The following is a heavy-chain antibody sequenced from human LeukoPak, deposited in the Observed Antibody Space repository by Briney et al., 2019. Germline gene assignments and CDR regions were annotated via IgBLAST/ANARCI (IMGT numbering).Heavy chain of an antibody. CDR3: ARNYGDQYYFDY. D-gene: IGHD4-17*01. CDR1: GFTFSSYA. J-gene: IGHJ4*02. CDR2: ISYDGSNK. V-gene: IGHV3-30-3*01. Sequence: GRSLRLSCAASGFTFSSYAMHWVRQAPGKGLEWVAVISYDGSNKYYADSVKGRLTISRDNSKNTLYLQMNSLRAEDTAVYYCARNYGDQYYFDYWGQGTLVTVSS.